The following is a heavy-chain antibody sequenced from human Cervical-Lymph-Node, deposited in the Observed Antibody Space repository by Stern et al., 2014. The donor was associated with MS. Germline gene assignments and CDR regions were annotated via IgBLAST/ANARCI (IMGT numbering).Heavy chain of an antibody. CDR3: AREEDGDNWYFQH. V-gene: IGHV1-18*01. CDR2: ISAYNGNT. D-gene: IGHD4-17*01. CDR1: GYTFTNYG. J-gene: IGHJ1*01. Sequence: VQLVESGAEVKKPGASVKVSCKASGYTFTNYGITWVRQAPGQGLEWMGWISAYNGNTNYAQKLQGRVTMTTDTSTSTAYMELRTLRSDDTAVYYCAREEDGDNWYFQHWARAPWSPSPQ.